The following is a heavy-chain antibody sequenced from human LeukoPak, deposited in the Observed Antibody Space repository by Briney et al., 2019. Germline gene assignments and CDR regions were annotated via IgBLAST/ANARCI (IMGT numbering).Heavy chain of an antibody. CDR2: FDPEDGET. V-gene: IGHV1-24*01. Sequence: ASVKVSCKVSGYTLTELSMHWVRQAPGKGLEWMGGFDPEDGETIYAQKFQGRATMTEDTSTDTAYMELSSLRSEDTAVYYCATGRVTGEFFDYWGPGTLVTVSS. CDR1: GYTLTELS. CDR3: ATGRVTGEFFDY. D-gene: IGHD2-21*02. J-gene: IGHJ4*02.